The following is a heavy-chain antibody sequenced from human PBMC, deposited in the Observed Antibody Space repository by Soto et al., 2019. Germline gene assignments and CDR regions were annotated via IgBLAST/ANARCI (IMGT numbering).Heavy chain of an antibody. CDR3: ARREQQLSTTYYYYYMDV. Sequence: SETLSLTCTVSGGSISSYYWSWIRQPPGKGLEWIGYIYYSGSTNYNPPLKSRVTISVDTSKNQFSLKLSSVTAADTAVYYCARREQQLSTTYYYYYMDVWGKGTTVTVSS. CDR2: IYYSGST. D-gene: IGHD6-13*01. J-gene: IGHJ6*03. V-gene: IGHV4-59*01. CDR1: GGSISSYY.